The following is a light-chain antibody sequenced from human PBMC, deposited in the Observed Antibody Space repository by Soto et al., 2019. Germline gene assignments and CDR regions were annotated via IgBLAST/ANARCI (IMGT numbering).Light chain of an antibody. CDR2: AAS. V-gene: IGKV1-39*01. CDR3: QQSYSIFLT. Sequence: DIQMTQSPSSLSASVGDRVTITCRASQSITTYLNWYQHKPGKAPKLLIYAASNLQSGVPSRFSGSGSGTDFILTISSLQPEDFATYYCQQSYSIFLTFGQGTKVEVK. CDR1: QSITTY. J-gene: IGKJ1*01.